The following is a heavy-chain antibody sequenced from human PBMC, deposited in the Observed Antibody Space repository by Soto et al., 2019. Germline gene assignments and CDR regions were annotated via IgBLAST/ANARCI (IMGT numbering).Heavy chain of an antibody. J-gene: IGHJ6*02. CDR2: IIPIFGTA. CDR3: ARVGQQLGPYYYGMDV. CDR1: GGTFSSYA. Sequence: SVKVSCKASGGTFSSYAISWVRQAPGQGLEWMGGIIPIFGTANYAQKFQGRVTITADESTSTAYMELSSLRSEDTAVYYCARVGQQLGPYYYGMDVWCQGTTVTVS. V-gene: IGHV1-69*13. D-gene: IGHD6-13*01.